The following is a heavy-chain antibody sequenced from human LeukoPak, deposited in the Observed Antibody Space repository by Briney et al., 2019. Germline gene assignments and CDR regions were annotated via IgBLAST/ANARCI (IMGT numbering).Heavy chain of an antibody. CDR1: GFTFTTYW. D-gene: IGHD2-15*01. CDR2: IRSTGDST. J-gene: IGHJ6*03. Sequence: PGRCLRLSCAASGFTFTTYWIGWVRQAPGKGLGWVSSIRSTGDSTFYADSVKGRFTISRDNSKNTVYLLMNSLRTEDTAVYYCGRSRRINASLYYYMDVWGKGTTVTVSS. CDR3: GRSRRINASLYYYMDV. V-gene: IGHV3-23*01.